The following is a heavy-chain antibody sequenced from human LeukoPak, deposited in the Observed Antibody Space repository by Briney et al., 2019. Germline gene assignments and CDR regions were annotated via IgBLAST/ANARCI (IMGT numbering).Heavy chain of an antibody. CDR2: IFPADSHT. J-gene: IGHJ4*02. D-gene: IGHD6-19*01. Sequence: GEALKISCKASGYIITNYWIGWVRQMPGKGQECMGIIFPADSHTKYRRTFKGQVTISADTSIGTAYLQWSSLKASDTAIYYCARQGSSGHPPKFWGQGTQVAVSS. CDR3: ARQGSSGHPPKF. V-gene: IGHV5-51*01. CDR1: GYIITNYW.